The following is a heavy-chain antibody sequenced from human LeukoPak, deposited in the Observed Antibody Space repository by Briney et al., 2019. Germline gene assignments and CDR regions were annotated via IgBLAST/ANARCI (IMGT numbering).Heavy chain of an antibody. CDR1: GFTVSSNY. CDR3: ARDEAVAGTGFDY. J-gene: IGHJ4*02. V-gene: IGHV3-66*01. Sequence: GGSLRLSCAASGFTVSSNYMSWVRQAPGKGLEWVSVIYSGGSTYYADSVKGRFTISRDNAKNSLYLQMNSLRAEDTAVYYCARDEAVAGTGFDYWGQGTLVTVSS. D-gene: IGHD6-19*01. CDR2: IYSGGST.